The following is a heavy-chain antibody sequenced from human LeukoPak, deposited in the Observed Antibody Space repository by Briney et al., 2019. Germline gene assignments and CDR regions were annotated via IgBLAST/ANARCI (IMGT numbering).Heavy chain of an antibody. CDR3: ASDSRFGKLLLPYFDY. CDR2: ITSRSSSI. Sequence: PGGSLRLSCAASGFTFSHYNMNWVRQAPGKGLEWVSYITSRSSSIYYADSVRGRFTISRDNAQNSLYLQMNSLRDEDTAVYYCASDSRFGKLLLPYFDYWGQGTLVTVSS. J-gene: IGHJ4*02. V-gene: IGHV3-48*02. D-gene: IGHD3-10*01. CDR1: GFTFSHYN.